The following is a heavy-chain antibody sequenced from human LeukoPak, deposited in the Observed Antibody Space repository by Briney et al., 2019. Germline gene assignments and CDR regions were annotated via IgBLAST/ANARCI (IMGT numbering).Heavy chain of an antibody. CDR3: ARGIAPLELPNFDY. Sequence: PGGSLRLSCAASGFTFSSYAMHWVRQTPGKGLEWVAVISYDGSNKYYADSVKGRFTISRDNSKNTLYLQMNSLRAEDTAVYYCARGIAPLELPNFDYWGQGTLVTVSS. D-gene: IGHD1-7*01. J-gene: IGHJ4*02. V-gene: IGHV3-30*01. CDR2: ISYDGSNK. CDR1: GFTFSSYA.